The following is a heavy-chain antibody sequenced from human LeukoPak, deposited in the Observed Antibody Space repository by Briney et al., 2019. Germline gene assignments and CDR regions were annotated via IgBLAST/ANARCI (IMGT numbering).Heavy chain of an antibody. CDR1: GGSVSSSSYY. CDR3: ARAKVTMVRGVMIYHYGMDV. CDR2: IYYSGST. V-gene: IGHV4-39*07. D-gene: IGHD3-10*01. J-gene: IGHJ6*02. Sequence: SETLSLTCTVSGGSVSSSSYYWGWIRHPPGRGLEWLGSIYYSGSTNYNPSLKSRVTISVDTSKNQFSLKLSSVTAADTAVYYCARAKVTMVRGVMIYHYGMDVWGQGTTVTVSS.